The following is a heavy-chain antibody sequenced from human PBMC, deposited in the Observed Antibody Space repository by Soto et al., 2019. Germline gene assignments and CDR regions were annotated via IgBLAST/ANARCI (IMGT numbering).Heavy chain of an antibody. CDR2: IYWDDDK. V-gene: IGHV2-5*02. J-gene: IGHJ5*02. CDR1: RYPYNKKGVV. D-gene: IGHD5-12*01. CDR3: AHVAQYWFAP. Sequence: LRCRCSRYPYNKKGVVVGWIRQPPGKALEWLALIYWDDDKRYSPSLKSRLTITKDTSKNQVVLTMTDMDPVDTATYYCAHVAQYWFAPWGQGTLVTVSS.